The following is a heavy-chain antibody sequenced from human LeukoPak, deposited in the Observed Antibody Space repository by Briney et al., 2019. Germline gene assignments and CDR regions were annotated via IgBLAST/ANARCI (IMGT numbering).Heavy chain of an antibody. CDR3: GSIVVVPAARVADAFDI. CDR2: TRYDGSNK. D-gene: IGHD2-2*01. Sequence: GGSLRLSCAASGFTFSSYGMHWVRQAPGKGLEWVAFTRYDGSNKYYADSVKGRFTISRDNSKNTLYLQMNSLRAEDTAVYYCGSIVVVPAARVADAFDIWGQGTMVTVSS. J-gene: IGHJ3*02. V-gene: IGHV3-30*02. CDR1: GFTFSSYG.